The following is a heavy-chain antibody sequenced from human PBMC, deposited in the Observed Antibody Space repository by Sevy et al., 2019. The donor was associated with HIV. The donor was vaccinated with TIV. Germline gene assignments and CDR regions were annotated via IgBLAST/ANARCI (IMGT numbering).Heavy chain of an antibody. Sequence: GGSLRLSCAASGFTFSSYGMHWVRQAPGKGLEWVAVISYDGSNKYYADSVKGRFTISRDNSKNTLYLQMNSLRAGDTAVYYCAKDRARLRTGQTRGYYYYGMDVWGQGTTVTVSS. J-gene: IGHJ6*02. D-gene: IGHD1-1*01. CDR1: GFTFSSYG. CDR3: AKDRARLRTGQTRGYYYYGMDV. V-gene: IGHV3-30*18. CDR2: ISYDGSNK.